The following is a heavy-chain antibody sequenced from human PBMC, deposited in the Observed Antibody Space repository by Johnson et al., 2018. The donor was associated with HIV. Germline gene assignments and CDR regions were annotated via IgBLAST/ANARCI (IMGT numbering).Heavy chain of an antibody. CDR3: VRDRRGGAFDI. D-gene: IGHD3-16*01. J-gene: IGHJ3*02. V-gene: IGHV3-33*05. CDR1: GFTFSSYG. CDR2: ISYDGSNK. Sequence: QVQLVESGGGLVKPGGSLRLSCAASGFTFSSYGMHWVRQAPGKGLEWMAIISYDGSNKNYADSVKGRFTISRESAKNSLYLQMNSLRAGDTAVYYCVRDRRGGAFDIWGQGKMVTVSS.